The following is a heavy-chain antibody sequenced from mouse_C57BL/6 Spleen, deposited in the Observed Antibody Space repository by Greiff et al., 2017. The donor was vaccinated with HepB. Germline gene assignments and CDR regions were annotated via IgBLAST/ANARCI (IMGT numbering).Heavy chain of an antibody. CDR1: GYTFTSYG. CDR3: ARGGTTVVATEYFDY. Sequence: QVQLQQSGAELARPGASVKLSCKASGYTFTSYGISWVKQRTGQGLEWIGEIYPRSGNTYYNEKLKGKATLTADKSSSTAYMELRSLTSEDSAVYFRARGGTTVVATEYFDYWGQGTTLTVSS. D-gene: IGHD1-1*01. V-gene: IGHV1-81*01. CDR2: IYPRSGNT. J-gene: IGHJ2*01.